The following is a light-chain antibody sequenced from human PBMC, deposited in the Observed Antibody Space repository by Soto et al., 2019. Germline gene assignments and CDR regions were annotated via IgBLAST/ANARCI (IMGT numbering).Light chain of an antibody. CDR2: SNN. Sequence: QSVLTQPPSASGTPGQRVTISCSGSSSNIGSNTVNWYQQLPGTAPKLLSYSNNQRPSGVPDRFSGSNSGTSAPLAISGLQSKDEADYYCAAWDVSLNGVVFGGGTKLTVL. CDR3: AAWDVSLNGVV. V-gene: IGLV1-44*01. J-gene: IGLJ2*01. CDR1: SSNIGSNT.